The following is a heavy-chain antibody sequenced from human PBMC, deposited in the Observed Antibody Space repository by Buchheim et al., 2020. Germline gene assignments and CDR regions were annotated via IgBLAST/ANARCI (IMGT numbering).Heavy chain of an antibody. Sequence: QVQLVESGGGVVQPGRSLRLSCAASGFTFSSYAMHWVRQAPGKGLEWVAVISYDGSNKYYADSVKGRFTISRDNSKNTLYLQMNSLRAEDTAVYYCAKARPLFPAPSYFDYWGQGTL. CDR3: AKARPLFPAPSYFDY. D-gene: IGHD6-6*01. J-gene: IGHJ4*02. CDR1: GFTFSSYA. CDR2: ISYDGSNK. V-gene: IGHV3-30-3*01.